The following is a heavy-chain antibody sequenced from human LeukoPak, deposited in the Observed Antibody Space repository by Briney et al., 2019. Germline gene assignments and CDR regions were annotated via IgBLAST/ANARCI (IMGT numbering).Heavy chain of an antibody. CDR1: GFTFSSYG. J-gene: IGHJ4*02. CDR2: ISYDGSNK. Sequence: GGSLRLSCAASGFTFSSYGMHWVRQAPGKGLEWVAVISYDGSNKYYADSVKGRFTISRDNSKNTLYLQMNSLRAEDTAVYYCAKNPYSRGGYFDYWGQGTLVTVSS. V-gene: IGHV3-30*18. CDR3: AKNPYSRGGYFDY. D-gene: IGHD5-18*01.